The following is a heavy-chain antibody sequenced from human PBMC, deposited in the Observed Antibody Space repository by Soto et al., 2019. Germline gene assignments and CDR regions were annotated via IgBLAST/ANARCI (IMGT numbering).Heavy chain of an antibody. V-gene: IGHV4-34*01. CDR1: GGSFSGYY. D-gene: IGHD2-2*02. CDR2: INHSGST. J-gene: IGHJ4*02. CDR3: ARARRSGIPYCSSTSGHITR. Sequence: QVQLQQWGAGLLKPSETLSLTCAVYGGSFSGYYWSWIRQPPGKGLEWIGEINHSGSTNYNPSLTXRVNISVDPSXXQXSPXLSSVTAADTAVYYCARARRSGIPYCSSTSGHITRWGQGTLVTVSS.